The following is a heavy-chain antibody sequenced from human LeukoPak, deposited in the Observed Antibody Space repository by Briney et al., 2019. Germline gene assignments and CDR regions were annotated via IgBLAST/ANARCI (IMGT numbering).Heavy chain of an antibody. CDR1: GFTFSSYA. Sequence: GVSLRLSCAASGFTFSSYAMHWVRQAPGKGLEWVAVISYDGSNKYYADSVKGRFTISRDNSKNTLYLQMNSLRAEDTAVYYCARGLDSSGWYPLVYWGQGTLVTVSS. CDR2: ISYDGSNK. V-gene: IGHV3-30*04. J-gene: IGHJ4*02. D-gene: IGHD6-19*01. CDR3: ARGLDSSGWYPLVY.